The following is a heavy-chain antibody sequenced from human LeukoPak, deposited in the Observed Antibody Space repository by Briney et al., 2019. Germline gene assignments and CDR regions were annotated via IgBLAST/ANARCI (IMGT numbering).Heavy chain of an antibody. J-gene: IGHJ3*02. CDR2: ISYDGSNK. CDR1: GFTFGKYW. V-gene: IGHV3-30*03. D-gene: IGHD4-23*01. CDR3: ARRSLRWSDAFDI. Sequence: GGSLRLSCVASGFTFGKYWMSWVRQAPGKGQEWVAVISYDGSNKYYADSVKGRFTISRDNSKNTLYLQMNSLRAEDTAVYYCARRSLRWSDAFDIWGQGTMVTVSS.